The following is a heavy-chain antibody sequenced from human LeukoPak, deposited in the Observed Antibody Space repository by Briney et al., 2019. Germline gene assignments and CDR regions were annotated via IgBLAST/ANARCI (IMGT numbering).Heavy chain of an antibody. CDR3: ARQPSSGWYVGY. V-gene: IGHV4-34*01. Sequence: WIGEINHSGSTNYNPSLKSRVTISVDTSKNQFSLKLSSVTAADTAAYYCARQPSSGWYVGYWGQGTLVTVSS. D-gene: IGHD6-19*01. J-gene: IGHJ4*02. CDR2: INHSGST.